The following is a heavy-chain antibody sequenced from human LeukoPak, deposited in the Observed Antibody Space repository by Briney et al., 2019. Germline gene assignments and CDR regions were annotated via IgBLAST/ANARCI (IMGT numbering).Heavy chain of an antibody. CDR2: ISSSSSTI. Sequence: PGGSLRLSCAASGFTFSSYSMNWVRQAPGKGLEWVSYISSSSSTIYYADSVKGRFTISRDNSNNMVYLQMNSLRAEDTAVYYCVKDLVGYDSSGYRDYWGQGTLVTVSS. CDR3: VKDLVGYDSSGYRDY. V-gene: IGHV3-48*01. D-gene: IGHD3-22*01. J-gene: IGHJ4*02. CDR1: GFTFSSYS.